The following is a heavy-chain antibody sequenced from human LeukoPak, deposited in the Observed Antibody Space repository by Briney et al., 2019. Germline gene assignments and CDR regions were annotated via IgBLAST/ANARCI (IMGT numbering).Heavy chain of an antibody. D-gene: IGHD4-17*01. CDR1: GITVSNNS. Sequence: PGGSLRLSSEASGITVSNNSMNWVRQAPGKGLEWVSVIYSCGSTYYADSVKGRFTISRENSKNTLYLKMDSWGAEDTAVYYCAREAVTRNYFDYWGQGTLVTVSS. CDR3: AREAVTRNYFDY. V-gene: IGHV3-53*01. CDR2: IYSCGST. J-gene: IGHJ4*02.